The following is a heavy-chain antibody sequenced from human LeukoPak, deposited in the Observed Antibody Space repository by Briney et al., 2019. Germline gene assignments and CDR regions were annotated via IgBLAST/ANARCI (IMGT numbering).Heavy chain of an antibody. J-gene: IGHJ4*02. V-gene: IGHV3-7*05. D-gene: IGHD5-24*01. Sequence: GGSLRLSCAASEFTFSFYWMTWVRQAPGKGLEWVANINRDGSEKYYVDSVKGRFTISRDNAKNSLYLQMNSLRAEDTAVYYCARVVDAYNFLIFDYWGQGTLVTVSS. CDR1: EFTFSFYW. CDR3: ARVVDAYNFLIFDY. CDR2: INRDGSEK.